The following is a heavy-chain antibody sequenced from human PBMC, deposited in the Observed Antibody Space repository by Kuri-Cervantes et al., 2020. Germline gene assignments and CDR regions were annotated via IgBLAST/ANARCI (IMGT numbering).Heavy chain of an antibody. J-gene: IGHJ4*02. V-gene: IGHV3-74*01. CDR1: GFTFSSYW. CDR2: TNSDGSST. D-gene: IGHD5-12*01. Sequence: GESLKISCAASGFTFSSYWMHWARQAPGKGLVWVSRTNSDGSSTSYADSVKGRFTISRDNAKNTLYLQMNSLRAEDTAVYYCARDGYDDPFDYWGQGTLVTVSS. CDR3: ARDGYDDPFDY.